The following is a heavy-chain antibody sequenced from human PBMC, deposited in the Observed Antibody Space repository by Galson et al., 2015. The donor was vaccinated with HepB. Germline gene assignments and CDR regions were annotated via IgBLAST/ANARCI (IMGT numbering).Heavy chain of an antibody. Sequence: SLRLSCAASGFTSSTYWMGWVRQAPGKGLEWVANISEDGNDKYYLDSVKGRFTISRDNAKNSLYLQMSSLRAEDTAVYYCARDQWRIFDYWGQGTLVTVSS. D-gene: IGHD2-8*01. CDR1: GFTSSTYW. CDR3: ARDQWRIFDY. J-gene: IGHJ4*02. CDR2: ISEDGNDK. V-gene: IGHV3-7*03.